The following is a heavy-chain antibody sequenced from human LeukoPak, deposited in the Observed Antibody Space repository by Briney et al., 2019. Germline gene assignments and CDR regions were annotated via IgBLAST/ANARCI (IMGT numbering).Heavy chain of an antibody. CDR3: ARGDGSYYLFDY. D-gene: IGHD1-26*01. CDR2: IYYSGST. Sequence: SETLSLTCTVSGGSISSSSYYWGWIRQPPGKGLEWIGSIYYSGSTYYNPSLKSRVTISVDTSKNQFSLKLSSVTAADTAVYYCARGDGSYYLFDYWGQGTLVTVSS. CDR1: GGSISSSSYY. J-gene: IGHJ4*02. V-gene: IGHV4-39*07.